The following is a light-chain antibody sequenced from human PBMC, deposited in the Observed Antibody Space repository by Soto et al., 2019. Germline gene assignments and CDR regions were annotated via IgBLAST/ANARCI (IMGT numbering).Light chain of an antibody. CDR2: GAY. CDR3: QHYNYWPPKT. J-gene: IGKJ1*01. V-gene: IGKV3-15*01. CDR1: QSVGNN. Sequence: EIVMTQSPATLSVSPGERTTLSCRAGQSVGNNSAWYQQKPGQAPRLLIYGAYTRATGIPARFSGSGSGTDFTLTISSLQSEDFAVYYCQHYNYWPPKTFGQGTKVDIK.